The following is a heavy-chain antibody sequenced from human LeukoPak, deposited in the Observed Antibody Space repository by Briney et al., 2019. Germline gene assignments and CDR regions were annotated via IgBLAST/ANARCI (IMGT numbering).Heavy chain of an antibody. CDR1: GFTFSSYA. J-gene: IGHJ4*02. CDR3: VILNDY. CDR2: ISYDGSNK. Sequence: GGSLRLSCSVSGFTFSSYAMHWVRQAPGKGLEWVAVISYDGSNKYYADSVKGRFTISRDNSKNTLYLQMNSLRAEDTAVYYCVILNDYWGQGTLVTVSS. V-gene: IGHV3-30*04.